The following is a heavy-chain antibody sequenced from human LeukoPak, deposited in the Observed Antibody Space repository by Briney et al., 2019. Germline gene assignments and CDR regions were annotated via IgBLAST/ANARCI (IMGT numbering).Heavy chain of an antibody. J-gene: IGHJ4*02. CDR1: GYTFSNYY. Sequence: ASVKVSCKASGYTFSNYYIHWVRQAPGQGLEWMGWINPNSGGTNYAQKFQGRVTMTRDTSISTAYMELSRLRSDDTAVYYCAAQNRVVTNDYWGQGTLVTVSS. CDR2: INPNSGGT. D-gene: IGHD3-3*01. CDR3: AAQNRVVTNDY. V-gene: IGHV1-2*02.